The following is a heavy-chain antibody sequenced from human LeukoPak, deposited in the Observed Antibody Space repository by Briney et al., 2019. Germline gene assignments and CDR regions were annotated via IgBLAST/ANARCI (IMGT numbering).Heavy chain of an antibody. CDR3: AELGITMIGGV. CDR2: ISSSGSTI. CDR1: GFTFSSYE. V-gene: IGHV3-48*03. J-gene: IGHJ6*04. D-gene: IGHD3-10*02. Sequence: GGSLRLSCAASGFTFSSYEMNWVRQAPGKGLKWVSYISSSGSTIYYADSVKGRFTISRDNAKNSLYLQMNSLSAEDTAVYYCAELGITMIGGVWGKGTTVTIPS.